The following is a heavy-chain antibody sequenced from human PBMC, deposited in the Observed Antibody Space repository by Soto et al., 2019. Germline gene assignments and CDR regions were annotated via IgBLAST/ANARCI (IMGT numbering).Heavy chain of an antibody. V-gene: IGHV3-72*01. CDR3: VRDSGSARNF. Sequence: EMQLAESGGGLVQPGGSLRLSCAASGFTFSDHYMDWVRQAPGKGLEWVGRSKNKADSYAAVYAASGQGRFTISRDASKNLLFLQMNSLKTEDTAVYYCVRDSGSARNFWGQGTLVTVPS. D-gene: IGHD1-26*01. CDR1: GFTFSDHY. CDR2: SKNKADSYAA. J-gene: IGHJ4*02.